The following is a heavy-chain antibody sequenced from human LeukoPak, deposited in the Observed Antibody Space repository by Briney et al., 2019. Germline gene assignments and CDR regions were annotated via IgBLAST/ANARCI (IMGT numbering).Heavy chain of an antibody. CDR2: ISWNSDSI. J-gene: IGHJ4*02. V-gene: IGHV3-9*01. CDR1: GFTFDDYA. CDR3: AKSLRSSFFDY. D-gene: IGHD3-10*01. Sequence: GGSLRLSCAASGFTFDDYAMHWVRQAPGKGLEWVSGISWNSDSIDYADSVKGRFTISRDNAKNSLYLQMSSLRAEDTALYYCAKSLRSSFFDYWGQGTLVTVSS.